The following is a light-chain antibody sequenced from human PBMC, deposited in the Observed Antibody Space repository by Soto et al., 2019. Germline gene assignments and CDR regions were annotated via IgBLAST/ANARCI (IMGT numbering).Light chain of an antibody. CDR1: SSDVGSYNL. Sequence: QSALTQPASASGSPGQSITISCTGTSSDVGSYNLVSCYQQHPAKAPKLMIYEGSKRPSGVSTRCSGSKSGNTASLTISGLQAEDEADYYCCSYAGSSPCHLVFGGGTKLTVL. J-gene: IGLJ2*01. V-gene: IGLV2-23*01. CDR3: CSYAGSSPCHLV. CDR2: EGS.